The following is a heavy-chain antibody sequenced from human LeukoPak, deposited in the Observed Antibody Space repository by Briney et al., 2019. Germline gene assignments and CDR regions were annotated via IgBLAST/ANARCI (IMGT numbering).Heavy chain of an antibody. CDR3: ARDLGWSSSH. CDR1: GYTCTGHY. CDR2: INPTGGT. V-gene: IGHV1-2*02. D-gene: IGHD6-6*01. J-gene: IGHJ4*02. Sequence: GASVKVSCKASGYTCTGHYMNWVRLTPGQGLEWMGWINPTGGTTYAQKFQDRVTMTRDTSINTAYMELSGLRSDDTAVYYCARDLGWSSSHWGQGTLVTVSS.